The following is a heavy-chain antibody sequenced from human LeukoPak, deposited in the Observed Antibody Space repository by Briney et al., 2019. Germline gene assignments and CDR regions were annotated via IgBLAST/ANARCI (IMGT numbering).Heavy chain of an antibody. CDR2: ISSSGSYI. CDR1: GGSFSGYY. J-gene: IGHJ4*02. V-gene: IGHV3-11*04. Sequence: LSLTCAVYGGSFSGYYWSWIRQPPGKGLEWVSSISSSGSYIFYAQSVEGRFIISRDNAKNSHYLQMNSLRVDDTAVYFCARGTYRSSSPSIGMPYYLDYWGQGILVTVSS. CDR3: ARGTYRSSSPSIGMPYYLDY. D-gene: IGHD6-6*01.